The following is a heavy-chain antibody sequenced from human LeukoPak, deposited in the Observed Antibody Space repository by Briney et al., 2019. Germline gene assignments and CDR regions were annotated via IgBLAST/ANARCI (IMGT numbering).Heavy chain of an antibody. CDR2: ISSTGSYT. Sequence: GGTLRLSCEASRFTLNLYYMSWFRQAPGKGLECIGYISSTGSYTTYADSVRGRFTISRDNAKSLLFLQMTNLRAEDTAVYYCARKLGGSQCGGDCFFDHWGQGTLVVVSS. D-gene: IGHD2-21*02. CDR1: RFTLNLYY. CDR3: ARKLGGSQCGGDCFFDH. J-gene: IGHJ4*02. V-gene: IGHV3-11*03.